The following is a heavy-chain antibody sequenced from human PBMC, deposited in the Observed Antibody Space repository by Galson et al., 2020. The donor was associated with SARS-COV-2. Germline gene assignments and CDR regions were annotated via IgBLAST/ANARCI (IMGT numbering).Heavy chain of an antibody. CDR3: AHRELGDRGYFDY. CDR2: LYWDDDK. CDR1: GFSHSPNALG. J-gene: IGHJ4*02. D-gene: IGHD3-10*01. V-gene: IGHV2-5*02. Sequence: SGPTLVKPTQTLKLICTFSGFSHSPNALGVDWTRQPPGKALEQHALLYWDDDKRYSPSLKSRLTITKDTSKNQVVLTMTNMDPVDTATYYCAHRELGDRGYFDYWGQGTLVTVSS.